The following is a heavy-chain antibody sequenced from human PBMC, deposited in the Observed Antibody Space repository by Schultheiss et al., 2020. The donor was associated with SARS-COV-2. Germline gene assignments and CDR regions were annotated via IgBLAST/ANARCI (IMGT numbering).Heavy chain of an antibody. J-gene: IGHJ4*02. V-gene: IGHV3-11*04. D-gene: IGHD6-6*01. CDR1: GFTFSDYY. Sequence: GGSLRLSCAASGFTFSDYYMSWIRQAPGKGLQWVSVISGSGDVTFYADSVKGRFTISRDNAKNSLYLQMNSLRAEDTAVYYCARDRRQLGHALDYWGQGTLVTVSS. CDR3: ARDRRQLGHALDY. CDR2: ISGSGDVT.